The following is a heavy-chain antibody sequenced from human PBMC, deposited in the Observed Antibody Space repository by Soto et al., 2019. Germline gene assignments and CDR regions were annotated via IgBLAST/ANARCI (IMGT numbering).Heavy chain of an antibody. CDR2: ISYDGSNK. Sequence: QVQLVESGGGVVQPGRSLRLSCAASGFTFSSYGMHWVRQAPGKGLEWVAVISYDGSNKYYADSVKGRFTISRDNSKNTLYLQRNSLRAEDTAVYYCAGGGYSYGIDYWGQGTLVTVSS. D-gene: IGHD5-18*01. CDR1: GFTFSSYG. J-gene: IGHJ4*02. V-gene: IGHV3-30*03. CDR3: AGGGYSYGIDY.